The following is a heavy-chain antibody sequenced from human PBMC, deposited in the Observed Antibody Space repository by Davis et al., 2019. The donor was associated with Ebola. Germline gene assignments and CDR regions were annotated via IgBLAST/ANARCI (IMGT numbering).Heavy chain of an antibody. CDR2: ISYDGSNK. J-gene: IGHJ6*02. CDR1: GFTFDDYA. Sequence: GGSLRLSCAASGFTFDDYAMHWVRQAPGKGLEWVAVISYDGSNKYYADSVKGRFTISRDNSKNTLYLQMNSLRAEDTAVYYCARENRNEYYDSSGYHYYYYYGMDVWGQGTTVTVSS. D-gene: IGHD3-22*01. V-gene: IGHV3-30-3*01. CDR3: ARENRNEYYDSSGYHYYYYYGMDV.